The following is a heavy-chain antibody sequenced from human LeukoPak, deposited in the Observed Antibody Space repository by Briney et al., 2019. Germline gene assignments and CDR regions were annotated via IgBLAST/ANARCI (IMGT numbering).Heavy chain of an antibody. Sequence: PSETRSLTCAVYGGSFSGYYWSWIRQPPGKGLEWIGEINHSGSTNYNPSLKSRVTISVDTSKNQFSLKLSSVTAADTAVYYCARGLGYCSGGSCYYNWFDPWGQGTLVTVSS. J-gene: IGHJ5*02. V-gene: IGHV4-34*01. D-gene: IGHD2-15*01. CDR2: INHSGST. CDR3: ARGLGYCSGGSCYYNWFDP. CDR1: GGSFSGYY.